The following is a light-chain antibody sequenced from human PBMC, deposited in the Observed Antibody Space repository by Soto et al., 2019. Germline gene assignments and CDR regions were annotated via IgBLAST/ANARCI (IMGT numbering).Light chain of an antibody. J-gene: IGKJ2*01. CDR1: HDISNY. V-gene: IGKV1-33*01. CDR2: DAS. CDR3: QQYDNLPYT. Sequence: DIQMTQSPSSLSASVGDRVTITCQASHDISNYLNWYQQKPGKAPKLLIYDASNLETGVPSRFSGSGSGTDFTFTISSLQPEDIATYYCQQYDNLPYTFGQGT.